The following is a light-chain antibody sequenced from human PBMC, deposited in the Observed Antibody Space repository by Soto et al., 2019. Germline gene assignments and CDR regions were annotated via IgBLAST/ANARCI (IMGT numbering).Light chain of an antibody. CDR2: GAS. CDR3: QQYNDWPPKQYT. V-gene: IGKV3-15*01. J-gene: IGKJ2*01. Sequence: EIVMTQSPATLSVSPGERDTLSCRASQSVSGNLAWYQHKPGQAPRLLIYGASTRATGIPARFSASGSGTEFSLTISSLQSEDFAVYYCQQYNDWPPKQYTFGQGTKLEIK. CDR1: QSVSGN.